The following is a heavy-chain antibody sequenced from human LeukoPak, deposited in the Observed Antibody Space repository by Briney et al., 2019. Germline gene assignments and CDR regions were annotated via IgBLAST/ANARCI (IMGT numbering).Heavy chain of an antibody. Sequence: SETLSLTCTVSDGSVSSGSYYWSWIRQPPGKGLEWIGYIYYSGSTNYNPSLKSRVTISVDRSKNQFSLKLSSVTAADTAVYYCARGGRWLQLDYWGQGTLVTVSS. CDR3: ARGGRWLQLDY. CDR1: DGSVSSGSYY. V-gene: IGHV4-61*01. CDR2: IYYSGST. J-gene: IGHJ4*02. D-gene: IGHD5-24*01.